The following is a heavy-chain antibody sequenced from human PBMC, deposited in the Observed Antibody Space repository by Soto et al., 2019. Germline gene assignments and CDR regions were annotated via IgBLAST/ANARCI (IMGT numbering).Heavy chain of an antibody. CDR1: GGSFSGYY. CDR2: INHSGST. J-gene: IGHJ6*02. CDR3: ARGGSWFQIYYYYYGMDV. V-gene: IGHV4-34*01. D-gene: IGHD1-26*01. Sequence: PSETLSLTCAVYGGSFSGYYWSWIRQPPGKGLEWIGEINHSGSTNYNPSLKSRVTISVDTSKNQFSLKLSSVTAADTAVYYCARGGSWFQIYYYYYGMDVWGQGTTVTVSS.